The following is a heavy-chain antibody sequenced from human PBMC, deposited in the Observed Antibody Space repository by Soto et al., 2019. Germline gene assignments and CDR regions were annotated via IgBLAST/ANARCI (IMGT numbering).Heavy chain of an antibody. V-gene: IGHV3-48*03. J-gene: IGHJ5*02. CDR2: ISSSGSTI. CDR1: GFTFSSYE. D-gene: IGHD2-15*01. CDR3: ARLGRYCSGGSCYRNLFDP. Sequence: GSLRLSCAASGFTFSSYEMNWVRQAPGKGLEWVSYISSSGSTIYYADSVKGRFTISRDNAKNSLYLQMNSLRAEDTAVYYCARLGRYCSGGSCYRNLFDPWGQGTLVTVSS.